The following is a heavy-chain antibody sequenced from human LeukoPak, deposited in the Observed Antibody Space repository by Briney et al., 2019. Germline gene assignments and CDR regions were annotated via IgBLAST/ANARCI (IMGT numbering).Heavy chain of an antibody. CDR1: GGSISSYY. CDR3: ARESGGVDY. D-gene: IGHD1-1*01. CDR2: ICYSGST. J-gene: IGHJ4*02. Sequence: PSETLSLTCTVSGGSISSYYWSWIRQPPGRGLEWIGYICYSGSTNYNPSLKSRVTISVDTSKNQFSLKLSSVTAADTAVYYCARESGGVDYWGQGTLVTVSS. V-gene: IGHV4-59*01.